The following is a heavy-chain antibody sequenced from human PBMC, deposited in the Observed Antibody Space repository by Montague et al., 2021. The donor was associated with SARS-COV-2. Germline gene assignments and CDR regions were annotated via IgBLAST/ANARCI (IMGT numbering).Heavy chain of an antibody. J-gene: IGHJ5*02. Sequence: SETLSLTCAVYTGSFSGYYWSWIRQSPGKGLEWIGEITHRGSTNHNPSLQSRVTISVDTSKNQFSLKLRSLTAADTAVYYCARGADYGFWSGFLRYNCFGTWGQGTPVTVSS. D-gene: IGHD3-3*01. CDR3: ARGADYGFWSGFLRYNCFGT. CDR2: ITHRGST. CDR1: TGSFSGYY. V-gene: IGHV4-34*01.